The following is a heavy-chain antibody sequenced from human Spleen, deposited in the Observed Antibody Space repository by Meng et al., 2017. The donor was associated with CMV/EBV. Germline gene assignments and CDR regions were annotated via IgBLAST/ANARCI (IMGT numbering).Heavy chain of an antibody. Sequence: GGSLRLSCAASGFTFSSYAMSWVRQAPGKGLEWVSVIYSGGSSTYYADSVKGRFTNSRDNSKNTLYLQMNSLKIEDTAVYFCATGGAGYIIVINFPVDYWGQGTLVTVSS. CDR1: GFTFSSYA. CDR2: IYSGGSST. D-gene: IGHD3-22*01. CDR3: ATGGAGYIIVINFPVDY. J-gene: IGHJ4*02. V-gene: IGHV3-23*03.